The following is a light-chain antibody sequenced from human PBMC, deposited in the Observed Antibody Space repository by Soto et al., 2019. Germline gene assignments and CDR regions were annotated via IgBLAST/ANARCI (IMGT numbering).Light chain of an antibody. CDR1: QSISQS. Sequence: EVVLTQSPGTLSLSPGERATLSCRASQSISQSLAWYQQRPGQSPRLLIYAASSRATGIPDRFSGSGSGTDFTLTISRLEPEDFAVYYCQQYGSSPFTFGGGTKVDIK. CDR2: AAS. CDR3: QQYGSSPFT. V-gene: IGKV3-20*01. J-gene: IGKJ4*01.